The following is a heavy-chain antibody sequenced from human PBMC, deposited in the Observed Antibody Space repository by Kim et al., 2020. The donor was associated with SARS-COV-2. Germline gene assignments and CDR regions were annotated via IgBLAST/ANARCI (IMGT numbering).Heavy chain of an antibody. J-gene: IGHJ1*01. V-gene: IGHV1-2*02. CDR3: ARGRSATVVTPPAAAEYFQH. CDR2: INPNSGGT. CDR1: GYTFTGYY. Sequence: ASVKVSCKASGYTFTGYYMHWVRQAPGQGLEWMGWINPNSGGTNYAQKFQGGVTMTRDTSISTAYMELSRLRSDDTAVYYCARGRSATVVTPPAAAEYFQHWGQGTLVTVSS. D-gene: IGHD4-17*01.